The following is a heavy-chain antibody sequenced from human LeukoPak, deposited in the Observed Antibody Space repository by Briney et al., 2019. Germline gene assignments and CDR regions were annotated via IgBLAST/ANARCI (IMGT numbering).Heavy chain of an antibody. V-gene: IGHV4-4*02. Sequence: SETLSLTCAVSGVSISSSNWWCWVRQPPGKGLQWIGEIYHSGSTNYNPSLKSRATTSVDKSKNQFSLKLTSVTAADTAVYYCASKRHASASGAFDIWGQGTMVTVSS. CDR2: IYHSGST. J-gene: IGHJ3*02. CDR3: ASKRHASASGAFDI. CDR1: GVSISSSNW. D-gene: IGHD3-10*01.